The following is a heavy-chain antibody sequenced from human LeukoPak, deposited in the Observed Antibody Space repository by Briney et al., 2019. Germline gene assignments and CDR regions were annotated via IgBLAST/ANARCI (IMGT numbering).Heavy chain of an antibody. J-gene: IGHJ4*02. D-gene: IGHD5-18*01. CDR2: TYYRSNWVN. V-gene: IGHV6-1*01. Sequence: SQTLSLTCAISGDSVSSNSAAWNWIRQSPSRGLEWLGRTYYRSNWVNEYALSVKSRITISPDTSKNQVSLQLSSVTPDDTAVYYCGRDIAAAIGHWGQGTLVTVSS. CDR3: GRDIAAAIGH. CDR1: GDSVSSNSAA.